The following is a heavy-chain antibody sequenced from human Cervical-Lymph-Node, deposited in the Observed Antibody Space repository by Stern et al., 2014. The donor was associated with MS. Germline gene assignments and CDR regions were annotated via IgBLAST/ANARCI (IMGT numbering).Heavy chain of an antibody. CDR1: GFTFSSYS. CDR3: ARKDRDGMDV. CDR2: ISSSSSYI. Sequence: MQLVESGGGLVKPGGSLRLSCAASGFTFSSYSMNWVRQAPGKGLEWVSSISSSSSYISYADSVKGRFTISRDNAKNSLYLQMNSLRAEDTAVYYCARKDRDGMDVWGQGTTVTVSS. J-gene: IGHJ6*02. D-gene: IGHD2-15*01. V-gene: IGHV3-21*01.